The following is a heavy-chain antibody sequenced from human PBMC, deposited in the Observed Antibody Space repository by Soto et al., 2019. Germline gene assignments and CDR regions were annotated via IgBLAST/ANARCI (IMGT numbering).Heavy chain of an antibody. Sequence: ASVKVSCKASGYTFTGYYMHWVRQAPGQGLEWMGWINPNSGGTNYAQKFQGWVTMTRDTSISTAYMELSRLRSDDTAVYYCARGDRYSSSWYDYWGQGTLVTVSS. D-gene: IGHD6-13*01. V-gene: IGHV1-2*04. CDR3: ARGDRYSSSWYDY. CDR2: INPNSGGT. CDR1: GYTFTGYY. J-gene: IGHJ4*02.